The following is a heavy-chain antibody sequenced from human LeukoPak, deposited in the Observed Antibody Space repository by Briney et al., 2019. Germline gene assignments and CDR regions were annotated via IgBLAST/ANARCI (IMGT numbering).Heavy chain of an antibody. Sequence: ASVKVSCKASGYSFTGYYMHWVRQGPGQGLERMGWINPNSGGTNYAQKFQGRVTMTRDTSISTAYMELSRLRSDDTAVYDCARFGTYYYGSGAVGYFDYWGQGTLVTVSS. CDR3: ARFGTYYYGSGAVGYFDY. D-gene: IGHD3-10*01. V-gene: IGHV1-2*02. J-gene: IGHJ4*02. CDR1: GYSFTGYY. CDR2: INPNSGGT.